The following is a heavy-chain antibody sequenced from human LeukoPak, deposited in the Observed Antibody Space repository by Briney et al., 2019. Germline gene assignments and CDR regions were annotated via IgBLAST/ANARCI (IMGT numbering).Heavy chain of an antibody. CDR3: ARDYYYDSSGYYYPFDY. CDR2: ISYDGSNK. V-gene: IGHV3-30-3*01. J-gene: IGHJ4*02. D-gene: IGHD3-22*01. CDR1: GFTFSSYA. Sequence: PGRSLRLSCAASGFTFSSYAMHWVRQAPGKGLEWVAVISYDGSNKYYADSVKGRFTISRDNSKNTLYLQMNSLRAEDTAVYYCARDYYYDSSGYYYPFDYWGQGTLVTVSS.